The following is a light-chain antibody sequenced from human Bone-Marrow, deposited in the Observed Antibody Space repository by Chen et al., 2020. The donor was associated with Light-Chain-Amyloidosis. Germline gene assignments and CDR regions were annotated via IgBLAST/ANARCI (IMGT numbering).Light chain of an antibody. CDR2: EVT. V-gene: IGLV2-14*01. CDR3: SSYTITNTLV. Sequence: HSALTPPASVSGSPGQSIPISCTGTSSDVGGDNHVSWYQQHPDKAPKLMIYEVTNRPSWVPDRFSGPKSDNTASLTISGLQTEDEADYFCSSYTITNTLVFGSGTRVTVL. J-gene: IGLJ1*01. CDR1: SSDVGGDNH.